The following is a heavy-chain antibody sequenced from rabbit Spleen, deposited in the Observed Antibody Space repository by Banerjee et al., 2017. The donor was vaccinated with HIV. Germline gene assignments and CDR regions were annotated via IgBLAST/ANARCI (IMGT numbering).Heavy chain of an antibody. V-gene: IGHV1S40*01. Sequence: QSLEESGGDLVKPGASLTLTCTASGVSFSSSSYMCWVRQAPGKGLEWIGYIDPLFGTTYYANWVNGRFTISSHNAQNTLYLQLNSLTAADTATYFCVRGASSSGYYSLWGPGTLVTVS. J-gene: IGHJ4*01. CDR1: GVSFSSSSY. CDR2: IDPLFGTT. D-gene: IGHD1-1*01. CDR3: VRGASSSGYYSL.